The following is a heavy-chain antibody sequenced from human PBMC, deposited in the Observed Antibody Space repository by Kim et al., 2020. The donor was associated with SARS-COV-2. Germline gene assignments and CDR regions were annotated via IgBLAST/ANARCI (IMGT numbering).Heavy chain of an antibody. CDR2: IYYSGST. J-gene: IGHJ6*02. CDR3: AREHCGGDCPNRRRYYYDGMDV. Sequence: SETLSLTCTVSGGSISSGGYYWSWIRQHPGKGLEWIGYIYYSGSTYYNPSLKSRVTISVDTSKNQFSLKLSSVTAADTAVYYCAREHCGGDCPNRRRYYYDGMDVWGQGTTVTGAS. CDR1: GGSISSGGYY. V-gene: IGHV4-31*03. D-gene: IGHD2-21*02.